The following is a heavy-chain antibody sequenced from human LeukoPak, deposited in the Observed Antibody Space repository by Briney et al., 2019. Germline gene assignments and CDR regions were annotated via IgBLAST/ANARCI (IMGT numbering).Heavy chain of an antibody. CDR2: ISSGWST. CDR3: ARGDDYKSTLFDY. Sequence: PSETLSLTCTLFGGSISRYFWNSLRQPPGTELEWFGYISSGWSTNYDPSLKSRVTISIDTSKNQFSLKLTSATAADTAVYYCARGDDYKSTLFDYWGQGTLVTVSS. J-gene: IGHJ4*02. D-gene: IGHD5-12*01. V-gene: IGHV4-59*01. CDR1: GGSISRYF.